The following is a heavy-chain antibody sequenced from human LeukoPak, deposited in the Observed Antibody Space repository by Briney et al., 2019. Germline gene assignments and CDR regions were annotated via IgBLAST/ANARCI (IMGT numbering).Heavy chain of an antibody. Sequence: SETLSLTCTVSGGSIRSFYWSWIRRPPGKGLEWIGSIYYSGSTYYNPSLKSRVTISVDTSKNQFSLKLSSVTAADTAVYYCARQGSSGYPVRVNWGQGTLVTVSS. J-gene: IGHJ4*02. CDR2: IYYSGST. V-gene: IGHV4-59*05. D-gene: IGHD3-22*01. CDR3: ARQGSSGYPVRVN. CDR1: GGSIRSFY.